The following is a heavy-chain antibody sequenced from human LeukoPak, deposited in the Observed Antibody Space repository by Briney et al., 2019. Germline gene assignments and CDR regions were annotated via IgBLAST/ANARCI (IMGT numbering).Heavy chain of an antibody. Sequence: TGGSLRLSCAASGFYFSSYAMHWVRQAPGKGLEYGSAISSNVIVTYYAISVKGRFIISRDNSKNTLYLQMGSLRPEDMAVYYCARQLAAAGRGWFDPWGQGTLVTVSS. J-gene: IGHJ5*02. CDR1: GFYFSSYA. D-gene: IGHD6-13*01. V-gene: IGHV3-64*01. CDR3: ARQLAAAGRGWFDP. CDR2: ISSNVIVT.